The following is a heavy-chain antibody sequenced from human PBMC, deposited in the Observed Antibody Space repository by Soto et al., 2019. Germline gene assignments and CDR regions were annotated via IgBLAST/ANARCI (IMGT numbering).Heavy chain of an antibody. CDR1: GFTFSSYG. D-gene: IGHD3-10*01. CDR3: AKDLRFGGWYGMDV. V-gene: IGHV3-30*18. CDR2: ISYDGSNK. Sequence: GSLRLSCAASGFTFSSYGMHWVRQAPGKGLEWVAVISYDGSNKYYADSVKGRFTISRDNSKNTLYLQMNSLRAEDTAVYYCAKDLRFGGWYGMDVWGQGTTVTVSS. J-gene: IGHJ6*02.